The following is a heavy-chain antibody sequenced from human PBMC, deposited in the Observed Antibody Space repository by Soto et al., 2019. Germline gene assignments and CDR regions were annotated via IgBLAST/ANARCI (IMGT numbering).Heavy chain of an antibody. CDR2: ISSNGGST. V-gene: IGHV3-64*02. D-gene: IGHD3-10*01. Sequence: GGSLRLSCAASGFTFSSYAMHWVRQAPGKGLEYVSAISSNGGSTYYADSVKGRFTISRDNSKNTLYLQMGSLRAEDMAVYYCARGSGPTYYYYGMDVWGQGTTVTV. J-gene: IGHJ6*02. CDR1: GFTFSSYA. CDR3: ARGSGPTYYYYGMDV.